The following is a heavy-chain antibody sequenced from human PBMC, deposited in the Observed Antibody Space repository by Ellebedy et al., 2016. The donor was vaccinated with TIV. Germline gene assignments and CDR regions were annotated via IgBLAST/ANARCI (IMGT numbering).Heavy chain of an antibody. V-gene: IGHV4-61*01. CDR3: ARAVYRYFDY. Sequence: SETLSLXXTVSGGSISSGSYYWSWIRQPPGKGLEWIGYIYYSGSTNYNPSLKSRVTISVDTSKNQFSLKLSSVTAADTAVYYCARAVYRYFDYWGQGTLVTVSS. CDR1: GGSISSGSYY. D-gene: IGHD2/OR15-2a*01. J-gene: IGHJ4*02. CDR2: IYYSGST.